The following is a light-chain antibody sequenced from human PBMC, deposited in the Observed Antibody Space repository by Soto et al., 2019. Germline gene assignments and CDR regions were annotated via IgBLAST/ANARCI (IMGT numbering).Light chain of an antibody. CDR2: DVS. Sequence: QSALTQPASVSGSLGQSVTISCTGTGGDVGTYDFVSWYQQHPGKAPKLLIFDVSSRPSGISNRFSGSKSGDTASLTISGLQAEDEADYYCNAYLTNFVAFGGRTKLTVL. CDR3: NAYLTNFVA. CDR1: GGDVGTYDF. V-gene: IGLV2-14*03. J-gene: IGLJ2*01.